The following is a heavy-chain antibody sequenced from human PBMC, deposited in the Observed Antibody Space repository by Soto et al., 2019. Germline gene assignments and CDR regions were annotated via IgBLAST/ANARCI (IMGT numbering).Heavy chain of an antibody. CDR3: AKPVGAFYDILTGYGGMDV. Sequence: GGSLRLSCAASGFTFSSYAMSWVRQAPGKGLEWVSAISGSGGSTYYADSVKGRFTISRDNSKNTLYLQMNSLRAEDTAVYYCAKPVGAFYDILTGYGGMDVWGQGTTVTVSS. J-gene: IGHJ6*02. CDR2: ISGSGGST. CDR1: GFTFSSYA. D-gene: IGHD3-9*01. V-gene: IGHV3-23*01.